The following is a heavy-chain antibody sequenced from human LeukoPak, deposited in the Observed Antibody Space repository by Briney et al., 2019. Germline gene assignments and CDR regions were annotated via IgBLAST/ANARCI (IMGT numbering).Heavy chain of an antibody. Sequence: GSVKVSCKASGYTFTSYDINWVRQAPGQGVERMAWMKANSCNSGYPHMFHCRLTMTRPTSIRTAYMQLSSLRSEHTAVYYCARARRGALGRSSHTYYFVYWGQGTLVTVSS. CDR3: ARARRGALGRSSHTYYFVY. J-gene: IGHJ4*02. V-gene: IGHV1-8*01. CDR2: MKANSCNS. CDR1: GYTFTSYD. D-gene: IGHD3-16*01.